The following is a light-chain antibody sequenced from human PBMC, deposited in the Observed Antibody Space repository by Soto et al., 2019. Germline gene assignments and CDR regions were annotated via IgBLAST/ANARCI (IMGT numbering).Light chain of an antibody. CDR1: ETVNND. Sequence: EIVMTQSPGTLSLSPGERATLSCRASETVNNDLAWYQQRPGQAPRLLIYGASSRAAGIPDRFSGGGFGTDITRTISRLEADDSEVYYCQHYCSSPKTFGQGPKVDIK. J-gene: IGKJ1*01. CDR3: QHYCSSPKT. CDR2: GAS. V-gene: IGKV3-20*01.